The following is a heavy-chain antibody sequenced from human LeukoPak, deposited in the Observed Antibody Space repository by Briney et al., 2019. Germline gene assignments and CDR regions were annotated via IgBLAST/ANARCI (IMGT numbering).Heavy chain of an antibody. J-gene: IGHJ4*02. CDR1: GFTFSNYW. D-gene: IGHD6-13*01. CDR2: IKEAGSEK. CDR3: ARGGGMRSWYDFDY. Sequence: GGFLRVSCTVSGFTFSNYWMSWVRQAPGKGLEFMANIKEAGSEKYYVDSVKGRFTISRDNDKNLVHLQMNSLRAEDTAVYYCARGGGMRSWYDFDYWGQGTLVTVSS. V-gene: IGHV3-7*04.